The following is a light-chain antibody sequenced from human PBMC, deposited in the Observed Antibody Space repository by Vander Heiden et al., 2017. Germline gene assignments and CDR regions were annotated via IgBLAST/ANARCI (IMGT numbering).Light chain of an antibody. CDR1: DLGSKR. CDR2: DDS. CDR3: QVGESSDHWV. J-gene: IGLJ3*02. V-gene: IGLV3-21*02. Sequence: SYVLTQAPSVSCAPGQPAKITCGGDDLGSKRVPWYQQRTGQAPVLVLSDDSNRPAGIPERFAGAKSGNTATLTISRVEAGDEADYYGQVGESSDHWVFGGGTKVTVL.